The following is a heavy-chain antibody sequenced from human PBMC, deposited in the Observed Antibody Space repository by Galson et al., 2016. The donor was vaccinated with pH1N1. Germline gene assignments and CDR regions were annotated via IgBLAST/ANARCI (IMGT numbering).Heavy chain of an antibody. CDR1: GYTFTSYD. CDR3: ARGRKYAMDV. Sequence: SVKVSCKASGYTFTSYDINWVRQATGQGLEWMGWMNPNNGNTGSAQKFQGRVTMTRNSSITTAYMELSSLRFEATAVYYCARGRKYAMDVWGQGTTVTVSS. CDR2: MNPNNGNT. D-gene: IGHD1-14*01. J-gene: IGHJ6*02. V-gene: IGHV1-8*01.